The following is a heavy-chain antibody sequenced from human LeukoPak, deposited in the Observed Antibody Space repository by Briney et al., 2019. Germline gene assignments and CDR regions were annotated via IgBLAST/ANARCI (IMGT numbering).Heavy chain of an antibody. J-gene: IGHJ1*01. CDR2: ISGGGVNT. CDR1: GFTFSSYA. V-gene: IGHV3-23*01. CDR3: ATYSSLNRREFQY. Sequence: GGSLRLSCAASGFTFSSYAVSWVRQAPGRGLEWVSGISGGGVNTYYADSVKGRFTISRDNSKNTLYLQMNSLRAEDTAVYYCATYSSLNRREFQYWGQGTLLTVSS. D-gene: IGHD3-22*01.